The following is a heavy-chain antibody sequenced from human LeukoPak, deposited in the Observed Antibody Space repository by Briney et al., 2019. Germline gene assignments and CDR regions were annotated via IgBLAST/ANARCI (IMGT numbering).Heavy chain of an antibody. CDR2: INHSGST. CDR3: AVDTAMVETYYYHGMDV. D-gene: IGHD5-18*01. CDR1: GGSFSGYY. J-gene: IGHJ6*02. V-gene: IGHV4-34*01. Sequence: SETLSLTCAVYGGSFSGYYWSWIRQPPGKGLEWIGEINHSGSTNYNPSLKSRVTISVDTSKNQFSLKLSSVTAADTAVYYYAVDTAMVETYYYHGMDVRGQGTTVTVSS.